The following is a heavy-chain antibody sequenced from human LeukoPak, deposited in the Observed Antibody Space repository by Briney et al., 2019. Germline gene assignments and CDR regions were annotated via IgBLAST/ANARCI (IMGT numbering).Heavy chain of an antibody. CDR1: GGSISSGDYY. J-gene: IGHJ3*01. D-gene: IGHD2-8*01. CDR2: IYYTGST. Sequence: SETLSLTCTVSGGSISSGDYYWSWIRQPPGKGLEWIATIYYTGSTYYNPSLKSRVTMSVDTSQNQFSLKLSSVTAADTAIYFCAREPQWARAFDVWGQGTMVTVSS. V-gene: IGHV4-39*02. CDR3: AREPQWARAFDV.